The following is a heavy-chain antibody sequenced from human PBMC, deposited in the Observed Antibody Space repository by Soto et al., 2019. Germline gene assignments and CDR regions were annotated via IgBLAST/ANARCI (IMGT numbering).Heavy chain of an antibody. CDR2: ISGSGIDI. CDR3: ARAGVTNYTDYYFAL. Sequence: EVQLVESGGGLVKQGGSLRLSCAASGFAFYYYNMNWVRQAPGRGLEWVSSISGSGIDIHFTDSVKGRFTISRDNAQTALYLQMDSLRPADTAIYYCARAGVTNYTDYYFALWGQGALVTVAS. J-gene: IGHJ4*01. CDR1: GFAFYYYN. V-gene: IGHV3-21*01. D-gene: IGHD4-4*01.